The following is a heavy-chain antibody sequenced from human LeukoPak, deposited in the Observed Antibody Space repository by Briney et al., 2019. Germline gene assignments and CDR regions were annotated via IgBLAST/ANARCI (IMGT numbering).Heavy chain of an antibody. V-gene: IGHV3-9*01. CDR3: AKAKGAVADKDAFDI. CDR1: GFPFYHYA. J-gene: IGHJ3*02. D-gene: IGHD6-19*01. Sequence: SLRLSFAASGFPFYHYAMQWVRPAPGKGLEWVSGISWNSGSIGYADSVKGRFTISRDNAKNSLYLQMNSLRAEDTALYYCAKAKGAVADKDAFDIWGQGTMVTVSS. CDR2: ISWNSGSI.